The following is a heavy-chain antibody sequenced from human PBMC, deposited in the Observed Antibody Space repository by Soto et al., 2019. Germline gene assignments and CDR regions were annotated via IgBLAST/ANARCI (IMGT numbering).Heavy chain of an antibody. CDR1: GYTFTTYG. CDR3: ARVYCGGDCFSGGDFDY. D-gene: IGHD2-21*01. J-gene: IGHJ4*02. Sequence: QVQLVQSGTEVKKAGSAVKVSCKTSGYTFTTYGISWIRQAPGRGLEWIAWISVYNGDTNYAQNVQGRVTMTTDTLTTTADLELRSLRLDDTAVYYCARVYCGGDCFSGGDFDYWGQRTLVTVS. V-gene: IGHV1-18*01. CDR2: ISVYNGDT.